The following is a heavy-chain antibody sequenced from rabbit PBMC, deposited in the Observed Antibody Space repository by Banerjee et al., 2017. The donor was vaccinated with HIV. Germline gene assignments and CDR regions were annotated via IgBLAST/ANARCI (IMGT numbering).Heavy chain of an antibody. CDR1: GFDFSGNYY. D-gene: IGHD7-1*01. V-gene: IGHV1S40*01. Sequence: QSLEESGGDLVKPGASLTLTCTASGFDFSGNYYMCWVRQAPGKGLEWIACIYIVDGTIYYASWAKGRFTISKTSSTTVTLQMTSLTAADTATYFCAREADYPGYGGAYLWGPGTLVTVS. J-gene: IGHJ4*01. CDR3: AREADYPGYGGAYL. CDR2: IYIVDGTI.